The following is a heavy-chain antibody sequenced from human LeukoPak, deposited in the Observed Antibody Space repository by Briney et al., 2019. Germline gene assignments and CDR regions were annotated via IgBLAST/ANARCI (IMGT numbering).Heavy chain of an antibody. CDR3: ARLHDYYWYFDL. CDR1: GYTFTSYY. J-gene: IGHJ2*01. V-gene: IGHV1-46*01. Sequence: ASVKVSCKASGYTFTSYYMHWVRQAPGQALEWMGIINPSVGSTNYAQKFQGRVTMTRDTSTSTVYMELSSLRSEDTAVYYCARLHDYYWYFDLWGRGTLVTVSS. D-gene: IGHD5-12*01. CDR2: INPSVGST.